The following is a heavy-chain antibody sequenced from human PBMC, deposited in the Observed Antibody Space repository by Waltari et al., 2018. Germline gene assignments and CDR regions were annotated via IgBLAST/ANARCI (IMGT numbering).Heavy chain of an antibody. Sequence: QVQLVESGGGVVQPRRSLRLSCAASGFTFSSYGMPWVRQAPGKGLEWVAVIWYDGSNKYYADSVKGRFTISRDNSKNTLYLQMNSLRAEDTAVYYCARDMDSSGFLGMDVWGQGTTVTVSS. D-gene: IGHD3-22*01. CDR2: IWYDGSNK. V-gene: IGHV3-33*01. J-gene: IGHJ6*02. CDR1: GFTFSSYG. CDR3: ARDMDSSGFLGMDV.